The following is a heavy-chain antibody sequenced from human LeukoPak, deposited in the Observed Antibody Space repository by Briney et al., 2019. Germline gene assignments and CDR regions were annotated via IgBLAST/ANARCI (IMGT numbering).Heavy chain of an antibody. J-gene: IGHJ3*02. D-gene: IGHD3-22*01. V-gene: IGHV4-59*11. CDR1: GGSIGSHY. CDR2: VFYSGTT. Sequence: PSETLSLTCTVSGGSIGSHYWSWIRQPPGSGLEWIGYVFYSGTTNYNPSLKSRVTISVDTSKNQFSLKLSSVTAADTAVYYRARDYYDSRGEAFDIWGLGTMVTVSS. CDR3: ARDYYDSRGEAFDI.